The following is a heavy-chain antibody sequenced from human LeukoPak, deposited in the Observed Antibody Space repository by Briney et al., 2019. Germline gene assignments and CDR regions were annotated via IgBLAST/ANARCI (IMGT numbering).Heavy chain of an antibody. J-gene: IGHJ4*02. CDR2: ISSSGSTI. V-gene: IGHV3-48*03. CDR3: ARDASGGDILTGYYDRSTPA. Sequence: GGSLRLSCAASGFTFSSYEMNWVRQAPGKGLEWVSYISSSGSTIYYADSVKGRFTISRDNAKNSLYLQMNSLRAEDTAVYYCARDASGGDILTGYYDRSTPAWGQGTLVTVSS. D-gene: IGHD3-9*01. CDR1: GFTFSSYE.